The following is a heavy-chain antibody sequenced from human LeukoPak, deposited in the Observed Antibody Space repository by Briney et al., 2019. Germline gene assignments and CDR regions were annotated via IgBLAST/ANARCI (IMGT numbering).Heavy chain of an antibody. CDR3: AKAPVTSCRGAFCYPFDY. V-gene: IGHV3-23*01. CDR2: VSGSGAIA. Sequence: GGSLRLSCAASGFTFSNYAMTWVRQAPGKGLEWVSAVSGSGAIAYYTDSVKGRFTISRDTSRSTLYLQMNSLRAEDAAVYYCAKAPVTSCRGAFCYPFDYWGQGTLVTVSS. CDR1: GFTFSNYA. D-gene: IGHD2-15*01. J-gene: IGHJ4*02.